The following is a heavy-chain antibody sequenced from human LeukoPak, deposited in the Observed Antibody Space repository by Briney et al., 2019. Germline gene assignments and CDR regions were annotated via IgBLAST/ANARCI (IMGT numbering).Heavy chain of an antibody. D-gene: IGHD4-17*01. CDR2: ISYDGSNK. V-gene: IGHV3-30*04. CDR1: GFTFSSYA. J-gene: IGHJ4*02. CDR3: ASSTVTSYIDY. Sequence: GGSLRLSCAASGFTFSSYAMHWVRQAPGKGLEWVAVISYDGSNKYYADSVKGRFTISRDNSTNTLYLQMNSLRAEDTAVYYCASSTVTSYIDYWGQGTLVTVSS.